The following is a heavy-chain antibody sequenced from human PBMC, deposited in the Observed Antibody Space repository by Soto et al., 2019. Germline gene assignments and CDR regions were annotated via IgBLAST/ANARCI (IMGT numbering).Heavy chain of an antibody. D-gene: IGHD2-15*01. CDR3: ARAGYCSGGSCYFEYYYYYMDV. CDR2: ISSSSSYI. J-gene: IGHJ6*03. Sequence: EVQLVESGGGLVKPGGSLRLSCAASGFTFSSYSINWVRQAPGKGLEWVSSISSSSSYIYYADSVKGRFTISRDNAKNSLYLQMNSLRAEDTAVYYCARAGYCSGGSCYFEYYYYYMDVWGKGTTVTVSS. V-gene: IGHV3-21*01. CDR1: GFTFSSYS.